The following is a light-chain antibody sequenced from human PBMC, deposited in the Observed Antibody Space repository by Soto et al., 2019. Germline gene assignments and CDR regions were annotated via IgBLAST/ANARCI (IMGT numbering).Light chain of an antibody. J-gene: IGKJ2*01. CDR3: QQYKSYSNT. V-gene: IGKV1-5*01. CDR2: DAS. CDR1: QSISHW. Sequence: DIQMTQSPSTLSASVGDRVTITCRASQSISHWLAWYQQKPGKAPKLLIYDASSLESGVPSRFSGSGSGTEFTLTINSLQPDDFATYYCQQYKSYSNTFGEGTKLEIK.